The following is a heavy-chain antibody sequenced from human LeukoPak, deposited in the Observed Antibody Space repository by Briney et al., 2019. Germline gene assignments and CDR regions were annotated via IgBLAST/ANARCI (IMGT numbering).Heavy chain of an antibody. V-gene: IGHV4-31*03. CDR1: GGSISSGGYY. CDR3: ARGSESIAAAGTFDY. J-gene: IGHJ4*02. CDR2: IYYSGST. D-gene: IGHD6-13*01. Sequence: PSETLSLTCTVSGGSISSGGYYWSWIRQHRGKGLEWIGYIYYSGSTYYNPSLKSRVTISVDTSKNQFSLKLSSVTAADTAVYYCARGSESIAAAGTFDYWGQGTLVTVSS.